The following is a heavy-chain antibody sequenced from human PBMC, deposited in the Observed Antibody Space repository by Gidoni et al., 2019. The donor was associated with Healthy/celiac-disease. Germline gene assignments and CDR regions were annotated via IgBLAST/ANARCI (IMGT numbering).Heavy chain of an antibody. CDR3: AREGGLGQQRGMNY. V-gene: IGHV4-39*07. CDR2: IYYSGST. CDR1: GGSISSSSYY. D-gene: IGHD6-13*01. Sequence: QLQLQESGPGLVQPSETLSLTCTVFGGSISSSSYYWGWIRQPPGKGLEWIGSIYYSGSTYYNPSLKSRVTISVDTSKNQFSLNLSSVTAADTAVYYCAREGGLGQQRGMNYWGQGTLVTVSS. J-gene: IGHJ4*02.